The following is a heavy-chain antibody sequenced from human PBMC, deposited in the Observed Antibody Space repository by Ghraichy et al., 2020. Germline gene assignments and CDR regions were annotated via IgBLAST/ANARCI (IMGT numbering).Heavy chain of an antibody. CDR3: ARVFDFLYIFEH. V-gene: IGHV3-7*04. Sequence: LSLTCAASGFTFINYWMSWVRQAPGKGLEWVANIKKDGGEEYYVDSVKGRFTISRDNAKNSLYLQMNSLRAEDTAVYYCARVFDFLYIFEHWGQGALVTVSS. CDR1: GFTFINYW. J-gene: IGHJ5*02. D-gene: IGHD3-9*01. CDR2: IKKDGGEE.